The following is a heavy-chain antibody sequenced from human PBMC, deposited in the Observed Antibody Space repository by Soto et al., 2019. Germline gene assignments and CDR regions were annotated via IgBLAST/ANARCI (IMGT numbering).Heavy chain of an antibody. D-gene: IGHD3-10*01. CDR2: ISSSSSYI. V-gene: IGHV3-21*01. CDR3: ARATEYYYGSGSSLFDP. J-gene: IGHJ5*02. Sequence: EVQLVESGGGLVKPGGSLRLSCAASGFTFSSYSMNWVRQAPGKGLEWVSSISSSSSYIYYADSVKGRFTISRDNAKNSLYLQMNSLRAEDTAVYYCARATEYYYGSGSSLFDPWGQGTLVTVSS. CDR1: GFTFSSYS.